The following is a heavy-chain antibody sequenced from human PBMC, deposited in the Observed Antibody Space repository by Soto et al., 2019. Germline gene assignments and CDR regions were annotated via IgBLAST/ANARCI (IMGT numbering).Heavy chain of an antibody. D-gene: IGHD3-22*01. J-gene: IGHJ6*02. CDR2: ISGSGTYT. Sequence: QVQLVESGGGLVKPGGSLRLSCAVSGFTVSDHYMTWIRQAPGKGLEWVSYISGSGTYTNYADPVKGRFIISRDIAQNSLWLQINSLRAEDTAVYYCARSSGWRQVVGYKYVLDVWGQGTAVTVSS. V-gene: IGHV3-11*06. CDR3: ARSSGWRQVVGYKYVLDV. CDR1: GFTVSDHY.